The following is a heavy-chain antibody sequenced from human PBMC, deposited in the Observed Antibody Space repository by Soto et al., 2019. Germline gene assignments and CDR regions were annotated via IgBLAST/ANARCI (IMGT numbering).Heavy chain of an antibody. Sequence: GASVKVSCKASGYTFTSYAMHWVRQAPGQRLEWMGWINAGNGNTKYSQKFQGRVTITRDTSASTAYMELSSLRSEDTAVYYCARDARIRGWYWFDPWGQGTLVTVSS. D-gene: IGHD6-19*01. J-gene: IGHJ5*02. CDR2: INAGNGNT. CDR3: ARDARIRGWYWFDP. V-gene: IGHV1-3*01. CDR1: GYTFTSYA.